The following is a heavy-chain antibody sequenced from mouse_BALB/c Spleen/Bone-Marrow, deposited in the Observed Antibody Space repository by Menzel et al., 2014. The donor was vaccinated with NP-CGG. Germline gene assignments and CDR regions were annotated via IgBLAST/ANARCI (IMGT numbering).Heavy chain of an antibody. CDR1: GYSFTEYT. CDR2: INPNNGGT. V-gene: IGHV1-22*01. J-gene: IGHJ1*01. D-gene: IGHD4-1*01. CDR3: ARPERLGRDWYFDV. Sequence: EVKLQESGPELVKPGASVKISCKTSGYSFTEYTMHWVKQRHGKSLEWIGRINPNNGGTSYNQKFKGKATLTVDKSSSTAYMELRSLTSEDSAVYYCARPERLGRDWYFDVWGAGTTVTVSS.